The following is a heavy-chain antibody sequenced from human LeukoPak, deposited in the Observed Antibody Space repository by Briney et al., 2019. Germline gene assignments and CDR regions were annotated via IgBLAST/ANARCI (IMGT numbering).Heavy chain of an antibody. D-gene: IGHD1-14*01. CDR3: TRDRSRAEDD. CDR2: IYQGGSDK. CDR1: GFTFSGHW. J-gene: IGHJ4*02. Sequence: GGSLRLSCAASGFTFSGHWMSWVRQAPGKRLEWVANIYQGGSDKYYVDPVKGRFNISRDNAHTLLYLQMNSLRGEDTAVYYCTRDRSRAEDDWGQGTLVTVSS. V-gene: IGHV3-7*01.